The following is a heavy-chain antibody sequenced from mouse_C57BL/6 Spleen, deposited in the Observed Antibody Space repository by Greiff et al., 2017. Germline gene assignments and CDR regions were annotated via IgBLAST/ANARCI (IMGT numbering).Heavy chain of an antibody. CDR3: ARDYGNIYAMDY. V-gene: IGHV1-80*01. Sequence: VQLQQSGAELVKPGASVKISCKASGYAFRSYWMNWVKQRPGKGLEWIGQIYPGDGDTNYNGKFKGKATLTADKSSSTAYMQLSSLTSEDSAVYFCARDYGNIYAMDYWGQGTSVTVSS. CDR2: IYPGDGDT. D-gene: IGHD2-1*01. J-gene: IGHJ4*01. CDR1: GYAFRSYW.